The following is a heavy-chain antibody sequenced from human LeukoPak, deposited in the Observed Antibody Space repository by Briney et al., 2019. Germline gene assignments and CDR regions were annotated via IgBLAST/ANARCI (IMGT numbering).Heavy chain of an antibody. J-gene: IGHJ4*02. V-gene: IGHV4-59*01. CDR1: GDSISSYY. D-gene: IGHD3-22*01. Sequence: SETLSLTCAVSGDSISSYYWSWIRQPPGKGLEWIGYIYYSGSTNYNPSLKSRVTISVDTSKNQFSLKLNSVTAADTAVYSCARGGPYYYDSSGYFDYWGQGTLVTVSS. CDR2: IYYSGST. CDR3: ARGGPYYYDSSGYFDY.